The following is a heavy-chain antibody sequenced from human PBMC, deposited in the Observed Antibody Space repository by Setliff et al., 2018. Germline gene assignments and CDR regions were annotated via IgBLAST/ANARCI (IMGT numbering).Heavy chain of an antibody. CDR2: IFPADADT. CDR1: SFTNYW. J-gene: IGHJ3*01. V-gene: IGHV5-51*01. CDR3: ARPSAGYSRPFDV. Sequence: GESLKISCRDSFTNYWIIWVRQVPGKGLEWMGMIFPADADTRYNPSFKGQVTMSLDRSITTAYLQWDSLKASDTAVYYCARPSAGYSRPFDVWGQGTMVTVSS. D-gene: IGHD2-15*01.